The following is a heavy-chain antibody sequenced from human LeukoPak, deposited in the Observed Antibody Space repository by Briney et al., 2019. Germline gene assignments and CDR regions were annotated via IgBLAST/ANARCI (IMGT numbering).Heavy chain of an antibody. CDR3: ARIIAAAGVDAFDI. D-gene: IGHD6-13*01. Sequence: GGSLRLSCAASGFTVSSNYMSWVRQAPGQGLEWMGGIIPIFGTANYAQKFQGRVTITADESTSTAYMELSSLRSEDTAVYYCARIIAAAGVDAFDIWGQGTMVTVSS. CDR2: IIPIFGTA. V-gene: IGHV1-69*01. CDR1: GFTVSSNY. J-gene: IGHJ3*02.